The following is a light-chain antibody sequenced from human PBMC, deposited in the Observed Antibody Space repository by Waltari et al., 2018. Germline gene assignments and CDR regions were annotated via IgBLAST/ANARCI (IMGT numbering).Light chain of an antibody. V-gene: IGLV2-8*01. CDR1: SSDVGGYNY. J-gene: IGLJ1*01. Sequence: QSALTQPPSASGSPGQSVTISCPGTSSDVGGYNYVSWYQQHPGKAPKLMIYEVSKRPSGVPDRFSGSKSGTTASLTVSGLQAEDEGDYYCSSYAGSNNYVFGTGTKVTVL. CDR3: SSYAGSNNYV. CDR2: EVS.